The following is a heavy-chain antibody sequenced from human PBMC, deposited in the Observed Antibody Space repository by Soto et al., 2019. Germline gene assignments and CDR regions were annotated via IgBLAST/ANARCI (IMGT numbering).Heavy chain of an antibody. CDR2: IYYSGST. J-gene: IGHJ5*02. Sequence: NPSETLSLTCTVSGGSISSSSYYWGWIRQPPGKGLEWIGSIYYSGSTYYNPSLKSRVTISVDTSKNQFSLKLSSVTAADTAVYYCARTIFGVVKGFDPWGQGTLVTVSS. D-gene: IGHD3-3*01. V-gene: IGHV4-39*01. CDR1: GGSISSSSYY. CDR3: ARTIFGVVKGFDP.